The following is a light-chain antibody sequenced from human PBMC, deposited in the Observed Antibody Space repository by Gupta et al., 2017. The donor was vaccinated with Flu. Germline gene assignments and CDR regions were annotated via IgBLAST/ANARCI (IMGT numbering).Light chain of an antibody. J-gene: IGKJ1*01. Sequence: EVLMAQSPDTLSVSPGERATLSCRTSQSIGSKLAWYQQKPGQAPRLLIYDASTRATGITARFSGSGSGTEFTLTISSLQSEDSAVYNCQQHGAWPPTFGQGTKVEIK. CDR1: QSIGSK. CDR3: QQHGAWPPT. V-gene: IGKV3-15*01. CDR2: DAS.